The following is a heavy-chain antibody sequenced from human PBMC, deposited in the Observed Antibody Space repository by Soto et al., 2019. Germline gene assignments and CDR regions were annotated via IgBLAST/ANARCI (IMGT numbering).Heavy chain of an antibody. J-gene: IGHJ6*02. CDR2: MNPNSGNT. CDR1: GYTFTSYD. CDR3: AREDEANYGDYYYYYGMDV. Sequence: ASVKVSCNASGYTFTSYDINWVRQATGQGLEWMVWMNPNSGNTGYAQKFQGRVTMTRNTSISTAYIELSSLRSEDTAVYYCAREDEANYGDYYYYYGMDVWGQGTTVTVSS. V-gene: IGHV1-8*01. D-gene: IGHD4-17*01.